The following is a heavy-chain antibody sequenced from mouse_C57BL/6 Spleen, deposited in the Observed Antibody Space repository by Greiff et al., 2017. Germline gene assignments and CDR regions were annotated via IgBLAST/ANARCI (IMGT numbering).Heavy chain of an antibody. Sequence: DVQLQESGPELVKPGDSVKISCKASGYSFTGYFMNWVMQSHGKSLEWIGRINPYNGDTFYNQKFKGKATLTVDKSSSTAHMELRSLTSEDSAVYYCARSYGNYERAMDYWGQGTSVTVSS. CDR2: INPYNGDT. CDR3: ARSYGNYERAMDY. J-gene: IGHJ4*01. D-gene: IGHD2-1*01. V-gene: IGHV1-20*01. CDR1: GYSFTGYF.